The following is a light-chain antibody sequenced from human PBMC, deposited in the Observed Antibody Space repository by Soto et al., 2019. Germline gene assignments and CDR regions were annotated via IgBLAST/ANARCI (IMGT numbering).Light chain of an antibody. CDR2: SNN. V-gene: IGLV1-44*01. Sequence: QSVLTQPPSASGSPGQRVTISCSGSSSHIGSNTVIWYQQLPGTAPTLLIYSNNQRPSGVPDRFSGSKSGTSASLAISGLQSEDEADYYCAAWDDSLNGWVFGGGTKLTVL. J-gene: IGLJ3*02. CDR3: AAWDDSLNGWV. CDR1: SSHIGSNT.